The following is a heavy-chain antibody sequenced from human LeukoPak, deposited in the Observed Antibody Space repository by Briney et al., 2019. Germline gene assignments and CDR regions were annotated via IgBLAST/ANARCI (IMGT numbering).Heavy chain of an antibody. CDR3: TRIRPPPDFWSGYNIDY. Sequence: GGSLRLSCTASGFTFGDYAMSWVRQAPGKGLEWVGFIRSKAYGGTTEYAASVKGRFTISRDDSKSIAYLQMNSLKTEDTGVYYCTRIRPPPDFWSGYNIDYWGQGTLVTVSS. J-gene: IGHJ4*02. CDR2: IRSKAYGGTT. V-gene: IGHV3-49*04. CDR1: GFTFGDYA. D-gene: IGHD3-3*01.